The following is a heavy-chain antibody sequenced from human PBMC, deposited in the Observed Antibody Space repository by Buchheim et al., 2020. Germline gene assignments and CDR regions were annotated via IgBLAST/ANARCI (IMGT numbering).Heavy chain of an antibody. CDR3: AKDHSGSYNYFDY. Sequence: QVQLVESGGGVVQPGRSLRLSCAASGFTFSSYGMHWVRQAPGKGLEWVAVISYDGSNKYYADSVKGRFSISRDNSKNTLYLQMNSLRAEGTAVYYCAKDHSGSYNYFDYWGQGTL. D-gene: IGHD1-26*01. V-gene: IGHV3-30*18. J-gene: IGHJ4*02. CDR1: GFTFSSYG. CDR2: ISYDGSNK.